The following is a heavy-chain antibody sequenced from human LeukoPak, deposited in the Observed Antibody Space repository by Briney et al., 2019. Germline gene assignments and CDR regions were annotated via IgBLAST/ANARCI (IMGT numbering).Heavy chain of an antibody. CDR2: ISYDGSNK. J-gene: IGHJ3*02. V-gene: IGHV3-30-3*01. Sequence: HPGRSLRLSCAASGFTFSSYAMHWVRQAPGKGLEWVAVISYDGSNKYYADSVKGRFTISRDNSKNTLYLQMNSLRAEDTAVYYCARDPIPTITMVRGYAFDIWGQGTMVTVSS. CDR3: ARDPIPTITMVRGYAFDI. CDR1: GFTFSSYA. D-gene: IGHD3-10*01.